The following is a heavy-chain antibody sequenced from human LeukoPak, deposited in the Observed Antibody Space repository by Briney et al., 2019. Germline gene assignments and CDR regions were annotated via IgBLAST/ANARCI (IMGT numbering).Heavy chain of an antibody. V-gene: IGHV1-24*01. CDR2: FDPEDGET. CDR3: ATDPVGATPHDY. J-gene: IGHJ4*02. D-gene: IGHD1-26*01. CDR1: GYTLTELS. Sequence: ASVKVSCKVSGYTLTELSMHWVRQAPGKGLEWMGGFDPEDGETIYAQKFQGRVTMTEDTSTDTAYMELSSLRSEGTAVYYCATDPVGATPHDYWGQGTLVTVSS.